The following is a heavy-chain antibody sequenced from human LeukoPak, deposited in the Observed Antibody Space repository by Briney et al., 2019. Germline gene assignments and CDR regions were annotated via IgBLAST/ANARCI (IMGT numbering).Heavy chain of an antibody. V-gene: IGHV4-34*01. D-gene: IGHD6-13*01. Sequence: SETLSLTCTVYGGSFSDYYWSWIRQPPGKGLEWIGEINHSGSINYNPSLKSRVTISVDTSKNQFSLKLSSVTAADTAVHFCATSWYGPKGNYWGHGTLVTVSS. CDR1: GGSFSDYY. CDR3: ATSWYGPKGNY. J-gene: IGHJ4*01. CDR2: INHSGSI.